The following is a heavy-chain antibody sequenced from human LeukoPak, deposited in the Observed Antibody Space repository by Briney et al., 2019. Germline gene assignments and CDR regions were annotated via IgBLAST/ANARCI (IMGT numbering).Heavy chain of an antibody. Sequence: LGGCLLLSCAASGFTFSNYSVKWVRQAPGRGLGWVSYFCSSSSTIYYADSVKGRFSICRDNAKTSLYLQMNSLRAEDTAIYYCVRWNTMIRGILYYYMDVWGKGTSVTISS. CDR2: FCSSSSTI. D-gene: IGHD3-10*01. CDR3: VRWNTMIRGILYYYMDV. CDR1: GFTFSNYS. J-gene: IGHJ6*03. V-gene: IGHV3-48*01.